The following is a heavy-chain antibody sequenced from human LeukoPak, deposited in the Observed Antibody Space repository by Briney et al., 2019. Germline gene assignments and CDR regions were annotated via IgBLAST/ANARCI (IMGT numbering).Heavy chain of an antibody. V-gene: IGHV4-34*01. CDR3: ARGGRVVKDAFDI. D-gene: IGHD3-3*01. J-gene: IGHJ3*02. CDR1: GGSFSGYY. Sequence: ASETLSLTCAVYGGSFSGYYWSWIRQPPGKGLEWIGEINHSGSTNYNPSLKSRVTISVDTSKNQFSLKLSSVTAADTAVYYCARGGRVVKDAFDIWGQGTMVTVSS. CDR2: INHSGST.